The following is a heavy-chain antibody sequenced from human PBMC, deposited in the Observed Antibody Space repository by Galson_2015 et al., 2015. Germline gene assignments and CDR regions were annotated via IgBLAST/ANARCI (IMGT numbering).Heavy chain of an antibody. CDR2: ISSNGGST. CDR1: GFTFSSYA. J-gene: IGHJ4*02. Sequence: GSLRLSCAASGFTFSSYAMHWVRPAPGKGLEYVSAISSNGGSTYYADSVKGRFTISRDNSKNTLYLQMSSLRAEDTAVYHCVKGRLEWLSAFDYWGQGTLVTVSS. CDR3: VKGRLEWLSAFDY. V-gene: IGHV3-64D*06. D-gene: IGHD3-3*01.